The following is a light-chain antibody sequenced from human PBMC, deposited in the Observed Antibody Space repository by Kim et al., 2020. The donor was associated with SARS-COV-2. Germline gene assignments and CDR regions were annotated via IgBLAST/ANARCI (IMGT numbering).Light chain of an antibody. V-gene: IGLV3-19*01. J-gene: IGLJ3*02. CDR3: NSRDSSGNHWV. CDR1: SLRSYY. CDR2: DKN. Sequence: ALGQTVRITCQRASLRSYYAIWYQQKPGQAPVLVIYDKNNRPSGIPDRFSGSSSGNTASLTITGAQAEDEADYYCNSRDSSGNHWVFGGGTQLTVL.